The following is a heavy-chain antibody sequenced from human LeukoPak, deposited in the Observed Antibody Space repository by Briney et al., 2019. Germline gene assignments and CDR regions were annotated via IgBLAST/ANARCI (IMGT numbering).Heavy chain of an antibody. CDR3: TRDYVTPGTTGTTSPLDH. CDR2: IIESGNDK. CDR1: GFSFGTFA. V-gene: IGHV3-23*01. D-gene: IGHD1-7*01. Sequence: GGSLRLSCAASGFSFGTFAMSWVRQAPGKGLEWVSGIIESGNDKHYADSVKGRFTISRDNFKDTLYLQMNSLRADDTAVYYCTRDYVTPGTTGTTSPLDHWGQGILVTVPS. J-gene: IGHJ4*02.